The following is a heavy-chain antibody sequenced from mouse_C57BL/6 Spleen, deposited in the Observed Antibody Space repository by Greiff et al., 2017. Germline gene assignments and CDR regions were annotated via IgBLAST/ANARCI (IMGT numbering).Heavy chain of an antibody. J-gene: IGHJ4*01. CDR2: ISSGSSTI. Sequence: DVKLVESGGGLVKPGGSLKLSCAASGFTFSDYGMHWVRQAPEKGLEWVAYISSGSSTIYYADTVKGRFTISRDNAKELLFLQVTCFGSEDTAMYYCDRIGYSNLGAMDDWGKGTSVTVSS. CDR1: GFTFSDYG. V-gene: IGHV5-17*01. CDR3: DRIGYSNLGAMDD. D-gene: IGHD2-5*01.